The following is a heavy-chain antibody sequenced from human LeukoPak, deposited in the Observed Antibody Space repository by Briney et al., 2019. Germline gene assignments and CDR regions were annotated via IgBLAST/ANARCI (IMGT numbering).Heavy chain of an antibody. Sequence: GGSLRLSCAASGFTFSSYWMSWVRQAPGKGLEWVANIKQDGSEKHYVDSVKGRFTISRDNAKNSLYLQMNSLRAEDTAVYYCARVATGGYSYGYNSKPSYYFDYWGQGTLVTVSS. CDR3: ARVATGGYSYGYNSKPSYYFDY. CDR1: GFTFSSYW. CDR2: IKQDGSEK. V-gene: IGHV3-7*01. J-gene: IGHJ4*02. D-gene: IGHD5-18*01.